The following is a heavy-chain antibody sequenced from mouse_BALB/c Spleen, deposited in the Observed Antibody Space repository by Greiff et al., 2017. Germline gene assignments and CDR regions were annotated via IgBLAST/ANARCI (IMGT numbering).Heavy chain of an antibody. CDR3: ARAGDYGNYGLYYFDY. J-gene: IGHJ2*01. D-gene: IGHD2-1*01. Sequence: VKVVESAAELARPGASVKMSCKASGYTFTSYTMHWVKQRPGQGLEWIGYINPSSGYTEYNQKFKDKTTLTADKSSSTAYMQLSSLTSEDSAVYYCARAGDYGNYGLYYFDYWGQGTTLTVSS. CDR2: INPSSGYT. V-gene: IGHV1-4*02. CDR1: GYTFTSYT.